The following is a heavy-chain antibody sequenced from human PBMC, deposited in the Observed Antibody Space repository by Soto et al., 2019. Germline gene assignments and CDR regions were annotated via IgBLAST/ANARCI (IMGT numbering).Heavy chain of an antibody. J-gene: IGHJ6*02. D-gene: IGHD3-10*01. CDR3: ARGRVHGSGSSYYYYGMDV. V-gene: IGHV1-69*13. Sequence: ASVKVSCKASGGTFSSYAISWVRQAPGQGLEWMGGIIPIFGTANYAQKFQGRVTITADESTSTAYMELSSLRSEDTAVYYCARGRVHGSGSSYYYYGMDVWGQGTTVTVSS. CDR2: IIPIFGTA. CDR1: GGTFSSYA.